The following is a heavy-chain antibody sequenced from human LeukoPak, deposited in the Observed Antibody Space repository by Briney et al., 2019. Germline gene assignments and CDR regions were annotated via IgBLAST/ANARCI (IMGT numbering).Heavy chain of an antibody. CDR2: ISGSGDTI. D-gene: IGHD4-23*01. CDR1: GFTLSSYS. J-gene: IGHJ4*02. CDR3: ARVDYGGNGFDY. V-gene: IGHV3-48*04. Sequence: GGSLRLSCAASGFTLSSYSMDWVRQAPGRGLEWVSYISGSGDTIYYADSVKGRFTISRDNAKNSLYLQMNSLRAEDTAVYYCARVDYGGNGFDYWGQGTLVTVSS.